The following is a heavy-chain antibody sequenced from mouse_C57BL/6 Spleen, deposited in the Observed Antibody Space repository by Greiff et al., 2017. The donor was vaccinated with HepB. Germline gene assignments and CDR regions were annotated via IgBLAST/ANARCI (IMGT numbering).Heavy chain of an antibody. J-gene: IGHJ4*01. CDR2: INPGSGGT. Sequence: QVQLKESGAELVRPGTSVKVSCKASGYAFTNYLIEWVKQRPGQGLEWIGVINPGSGGTNYNEKFKGKATLTADKSSSTAYMQLSSLTSEDSAVYFCARYGNYDAMDYWGQGTSVTVSS. CDR3: ARYGNYDAMDY. V-gene: IGHV1-54*01. CDR1: GYAFTNYL. D-gene: IGHD2-1*01.